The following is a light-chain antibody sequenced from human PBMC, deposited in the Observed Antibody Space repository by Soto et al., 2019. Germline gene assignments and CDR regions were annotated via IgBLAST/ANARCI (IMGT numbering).Light chain of an antibody. CDR2: VDSDGSH. Sequence: QSVLTQSPSASASLGASVKLTCTLSSGHSSYPIAWHQQRPEKGPRFLMKVDSDGSHNKGDGIPDRFSGSSSGAERYLTISSLQSEDEADYYFQTWGTGILVEFGGGTKLTVL. CDR1: SGHSSYP. J-gene: IGLJ2*01. CDR3: QTWGTGILVE. V-gene: IGLV4-69*01.